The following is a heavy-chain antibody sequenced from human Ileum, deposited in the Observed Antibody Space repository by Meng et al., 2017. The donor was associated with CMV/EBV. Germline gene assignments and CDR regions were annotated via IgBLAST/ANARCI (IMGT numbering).Heavy chain of an antibody. CDR3: ARDGH. CDR1: GFTFDDYY. Sequence: SWGLVVRSVGSLRLSCASSGFTFDDYYLHWVRQRPGKGLEWISIINWDGTNTDYADSVRGRFTISRDNSRNSLYLEMNSLRTEDTAFYFCARDGHWGQGTLVTVSS. J-gene: IGHJ4*02. CDR2: INWDGTNT. V-gene: IGHV3-43*01.